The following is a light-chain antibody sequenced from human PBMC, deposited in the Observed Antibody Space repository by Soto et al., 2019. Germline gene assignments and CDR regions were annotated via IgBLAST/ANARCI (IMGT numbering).Light chain of an antibody. CDR1: QSVSAS. CDR2: DAS. J-gene: IGKJ4*01. Sequence: EIVLTQSPATLSLSPGERATLSCRASQSVSASLVWYQLKPGQAPRLLIYDASNRATGIPARFSGSGSGTDFTLTISSLEPEDFAIYYCQQRYTWPLTFGGGTKVEIE. CDR3: QQRYTWPLT. V-gene: IGKV3-11*01.